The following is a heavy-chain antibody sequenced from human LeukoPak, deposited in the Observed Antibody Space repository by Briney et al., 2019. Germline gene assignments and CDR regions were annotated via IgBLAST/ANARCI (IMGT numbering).Heavy chain of an antibody. CDR1: GYE. CDR3: AELGITMIGGV. CDR2: ISSSGSTI. D-gene: IGHD3-10*02. J-gene: IGHJ6*04. V-gene: IGHV3-48*03. Sequence: PGGSLRLSCAASGYEMNWVRQAPGEGLEWVSYISSSGSTIYNADSVKGRFTISRDNAKNSLYLQMNSLRAEDTAVYYCAELGITMIGGVWGKGTTVTISS.